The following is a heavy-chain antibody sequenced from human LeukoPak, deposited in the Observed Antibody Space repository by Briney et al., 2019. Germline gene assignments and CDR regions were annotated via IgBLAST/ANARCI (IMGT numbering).Heavy chain of an antibody. D-gene: IGHD6-13*01. Sequence: PGGSLRLSCAASGFTFSNAWMSWVRQAPGKGLEWVGRIKSKTDGGTTDYAAPVKGRFTISRDDSKNTLYLQMNSLKTEDTAVYYCTTQTTGYSSSWYVPYWGQGTLVTVSS. CDR1: GFTFSNAW. V-gene: IGHV3-15*01. CDR3: TTQTTGYSSSWYVPY. CDR2: IKSKTDGGTT. J-gene: IGHJ4*02.